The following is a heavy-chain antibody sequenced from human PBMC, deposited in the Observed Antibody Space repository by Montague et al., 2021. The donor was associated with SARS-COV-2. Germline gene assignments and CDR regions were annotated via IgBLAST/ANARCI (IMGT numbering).Heavy chain of an antibody. CDR3: ARERGDYGADGGFDF. Sequence: SLRLSFSASGFPFSSFNMNWVRQAPGKGLEWVSFISTSSSNIYYADSVRGRFTISRDKAKNSLYLQMNSLRDEDTAVYYCARERGDYGADGGFDFWGQGTLVTVSS. CDR2: ISTSSSNI. V-gene: IGHV3-48*02. J-gene: IGHJ4*02. CDR1: GFPFSSFN. D-gene: IGHD3-10*01.